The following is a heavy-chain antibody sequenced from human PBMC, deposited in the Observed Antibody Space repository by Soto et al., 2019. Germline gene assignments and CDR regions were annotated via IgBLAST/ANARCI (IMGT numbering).Heavy chain of an antibody. CDR3: ASPGRYYYYGMDV. Sequence: GESLKISCKGSGYSFTSYWIGWVRQMPGKGLEYMGIICPGDSDTRYSPSFKGQVTISADKSISTAYLQWSSLKASDTAMYYCASPGRYYYYGMDVWGQGTTVTVS. V-gene: IGHV5-51*01. CDR1: GYSFTSYW. J-gene: IGHJ6*02. CDR2: ICPGDSDT.